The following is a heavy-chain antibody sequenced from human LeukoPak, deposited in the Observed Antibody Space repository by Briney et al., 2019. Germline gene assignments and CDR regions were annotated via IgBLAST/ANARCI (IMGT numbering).Heavy chain of an antibody. D-gene: IGHD5-12*01. CDR2: IYYSGST. J-gene: IGHJ4*02. Sequence: SETLSLTCTVSGGSISSSSYYWGWIRQPPGKGLEWIGSIYYSGSTYYNPSLKSRVTISVDTSKNQFSLKLSSVTAADTAVYYCARQRDGYNYFFDYWGQGTLSPSPQ. CDR1: GGSISSSSYY. CDR3: ARQRDGYNYFFDY. V-gene: IGHV4-39*01.